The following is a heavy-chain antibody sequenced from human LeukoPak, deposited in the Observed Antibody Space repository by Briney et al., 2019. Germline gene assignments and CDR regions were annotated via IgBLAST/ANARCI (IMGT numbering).Heavy chain of an antibody. V-gene: IGHV3-7*01. CDR2: IKHDGSEE. J-gene: IGHJ4*02. CDR1: GFTFSSYW. Sequence: GGSLRLSCAASGFTFSSYWMSWVRQAPGRGLEWVAHIKHDGSEEYYVDSMKGRFTVSRDNAKNSLYLQMNSLRAEDTAVYYCAGEKFDYWGQGTLVTVSS. CDR3: AGEKFDY.